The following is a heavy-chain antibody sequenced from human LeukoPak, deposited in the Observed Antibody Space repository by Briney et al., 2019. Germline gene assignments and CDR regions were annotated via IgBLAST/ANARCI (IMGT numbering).Heavy chain of an antibody. D-gene: IGHD2-2*01. CDR3: ARVLSSTSRGSYYYYMDV. CDR1: GFTFSSYA. CDR2: ISYDGSNK. V-gene: IGHV3-30-3*01. Sequence: GGSLRLSCAASGFTFSSYAMHWVRQAPGKGLEWVAVISYDGSNKYYADSVKGRFTISRDNSKNTLYLQMNSLRAEDTAVYYCARVLSSTSRGSYYYYMDVWGKGTTVTVSS. J-gene: IGHJ6*03.